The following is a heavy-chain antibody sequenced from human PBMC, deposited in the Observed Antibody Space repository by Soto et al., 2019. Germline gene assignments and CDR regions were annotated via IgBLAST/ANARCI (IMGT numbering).Heavy chain of an antibody. CDR3: ARVETCSSTSCYSVFDY. Sequence: EVQLVESGGGLVQPGGSLRLSCAASGFTFSSYWMHWVRKAPGKGLVWVSRINSDGSSTTYADSVKGRFTISSDNAKNTLYLQMNSLRAEDTAVYYCARVETCSSTSCYSVFDYWGQGTLVTVSS. J-gene: IGHJ4*02. CDR1: GFTFSSYW. CDR2: INSDGSST. V-gene: IGHV3-74*03. D-gene: IGHD2-2*01.